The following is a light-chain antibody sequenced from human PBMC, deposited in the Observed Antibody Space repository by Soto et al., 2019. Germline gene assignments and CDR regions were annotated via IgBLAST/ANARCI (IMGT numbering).Light chain of an antibody. Sequence: QTVVTQEPSLTVSPGGTVTLTCGYSTGAVTSDHYPNWFQQRPGQAPRALIYSTNNKYSWTPARFSGSLLGGKAALTLSGVQPEDEADYYCLLYFGGQLGVFGGGTKLTVL. J-gene: IGLJ2*01. V-gene: IGLV7-43*01. CDR2: STN. CDR1: TGAVTSDHY. CDR3: LLYFGGQLGV.